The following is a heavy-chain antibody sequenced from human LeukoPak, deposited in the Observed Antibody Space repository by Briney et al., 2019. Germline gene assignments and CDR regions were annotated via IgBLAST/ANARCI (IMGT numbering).Heavy chain of an antibody. D-gene: IGHD6-19*01. V-gene: IGHV3-30*02. J-gene: IGHJ4*02. Sequence: GGSLRLSCAASGFTFSTYGMHWVRQAPGKGLEWVAVAYGDGSNKFYADSVKGRFTISKDNSKNTLYLQMNSLRAEDTAVYYCAKDSRRRPYSSGLDYWGQGTLVAVSS. CDR2: AYGDGSNK. CDR1: GFTFSTYG. CDR3: AKDSRRRPYSSGLDY.